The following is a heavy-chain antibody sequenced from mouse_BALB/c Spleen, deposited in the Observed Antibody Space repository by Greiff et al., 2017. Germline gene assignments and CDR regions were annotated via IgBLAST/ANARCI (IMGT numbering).Heavy chain of an antibody. CDR3: ARWYDDYAMDY. CDR2: ISSGGGST. Sequence: EVKLVESGGGLVKPGGSLKLSCAASGFAFSSDDMSWVRQTPEKRLEWVAYISSGGGSTYYPDTVKGRFTISRDNAKNTLYLQMSSLKSEDTAMYYCARWYDDYAMDYWGQGTSVTVSS. D-gene: IGHD2-14*01. V-gene: IGHV5-12-1*01. J-gene: IGHJ4*01. CDR1: GFAFSSDD.